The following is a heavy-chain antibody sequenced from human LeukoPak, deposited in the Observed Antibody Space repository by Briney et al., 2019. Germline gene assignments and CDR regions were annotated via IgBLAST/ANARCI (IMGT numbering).Heavy chain of an antibody. Sequence: ASVKVSCKASGYTFTAYYIHWVRQAPGQGLEWMGWISAYNGNTNYAQKLQGRVTMTTDTSTSTAYMELRSLRSDDTAVYYCAREGNDGGWFDPWGQGTLVTVSS. J-gene: IGHJ5*02. V-gene: IGHV1-18*04. CDR3: AREGNDGGWFDP. D-gene: IGHD1-1*01. CDR2: ISAYNGNT. CDR1: GYTFTAYY.